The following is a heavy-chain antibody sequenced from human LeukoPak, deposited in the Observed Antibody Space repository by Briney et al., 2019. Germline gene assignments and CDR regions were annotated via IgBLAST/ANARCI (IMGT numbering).Heavy chain of an antibody. Sequence: PSETLSLTCAVYGGSFSGYYWSWIRQPPGKGLEWIGEINHSGSTNYNPSLKSRVTISVDTSKNQFSLKLSSVTAADTAVYYCARWSSAVVAFDIWGQGTMVTVSS. J-gene: IGHJ3*02. D-gene: IGHD6-19*01. CDR1: GGSFSGYY. V-gene: IGHV4-34*01. CDR3: ARWSSAVVAFDI. CDR2: INHSGST.